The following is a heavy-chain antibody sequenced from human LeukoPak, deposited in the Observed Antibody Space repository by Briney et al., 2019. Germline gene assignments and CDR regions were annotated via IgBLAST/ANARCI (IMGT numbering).Heavy chain of an antibody. D-gene: IGHD7-27*01. J-gene: IGHJ3*02. CDR2: IYYSGNT. CDR1: GGSVSGYY. Sequence: SETLSLTCTVSGGSVSGYYWTWIRQPPGKGLEWIGYIYYSGNTNYNPSLKSRVTISLGTSENQFSLRLSSVTAADTAVYYCARTKWGYAFDIWGQGTMVTVSS. CDR3: ARTKWGYAFDI. V-gene: IGHV4-59*02.